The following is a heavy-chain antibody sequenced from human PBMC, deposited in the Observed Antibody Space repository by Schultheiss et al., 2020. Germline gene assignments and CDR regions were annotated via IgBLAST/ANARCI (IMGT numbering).Heavy chain of an antibody. CDR2: ISAYNGNT. J-gene: IGHJ5*02. CDR1: GYTFTSYG. V-gene: IGHV1-18*01. D-gene: IGHD2-21*02. Sequence: ASVKVSFKASGYTFTSYGISWVRQAPGQGLEWMGWISAYNGNTNYAQKFQGRVTITADKSTSTAYMELSSLRSEDTAVYYCAKDRDPIARDVVVTAIDNWFDPWGQGTLVTVSS. CDR3: AKDRDPIARDVVVTAIDNWFDP.